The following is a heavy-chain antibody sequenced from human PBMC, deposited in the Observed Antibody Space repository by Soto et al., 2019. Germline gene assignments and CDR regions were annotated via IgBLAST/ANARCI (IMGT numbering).Heavy chain of an antibody. Sequence: QVQLVESGGGVVQPGRSLRLSCAASGFIFSSYGMHWVRQAPGKGLEWVAVISYEGSHTYYADSVKGRFTITRDNSKNTLYLQMNGLRPEDTAVYYCAKEVHCGGGSCSWSEGFDYWGQEPCSPSPQ. CDR2: ISYEGSHT. D-gene: IGHD2-15*01. CDR3: AKEVHCGGGSCSWSEGFDY. J-gene: IGHJ4*01. CDR1: GFIFSSYG. V-gene: IGHV3-30*18.